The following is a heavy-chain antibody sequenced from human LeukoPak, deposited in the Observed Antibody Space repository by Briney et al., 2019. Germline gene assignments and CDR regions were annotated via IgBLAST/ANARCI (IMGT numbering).Heavy chain of an antibody. CDR3: ASSTVTTPGYYYMDV. D-gene: IGHD4-17*01. CDR2: ISAYNGNT. V-gene: IGHV1-18*01. J-gene: IGHJ6*03. Sequence: ASVKVSCKASGYTFTSYGISWVRQAPGQGLEWMGWISAYNGNTNYAQKLQGRVTMTTDTSTSTAYMELRSLRSEDTAVYYCASSTVTTPGYYYMDVWGKGTTVTISS. CDR1: GYTFTSYG.